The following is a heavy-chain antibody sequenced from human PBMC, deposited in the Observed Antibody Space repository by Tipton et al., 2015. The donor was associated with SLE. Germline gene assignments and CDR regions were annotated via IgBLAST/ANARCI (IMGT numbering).Heavy chain of an antibody. CDR1: GGSLSDYF. CDR2: IKHVYIT. J-gene: IGHJ5*02. Sequence: TLSLTCAVYGGSLSDYFWSWIRQPPGKGLEWIGEIKHVYITNYNPSLKSRVTISVDKSKNQISLKLNSVTAADTAMYYCASDWTYGDWFDPWGQGTLVTVSS. CDR3: ASDWTYGDWFDP. V-gene: IGHV4-34*01. D-gene: IGHD3-9*01.